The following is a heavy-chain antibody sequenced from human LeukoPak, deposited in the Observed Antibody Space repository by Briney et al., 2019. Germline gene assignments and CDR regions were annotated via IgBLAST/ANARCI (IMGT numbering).Heavy chain of an antibody. CDR2: ISAYNGNT. Sequence: GASVKVSYKASGYTFTSYGISWVRQAPGQGLEWMGWISAYNGNTNYAQKLQGRVTMTTDTSTSTAYMELRSLRSDDTAVYYCARVPEGLGVLLMNFDYWGQGTLVTVSS. V-gene: IGHV1-18*01. CDR3: ARVPEGLGVLLMNFDY. J-gene: IGHJ4*02. CDR1: GYTFTSYG. D-gene: IGHD3-16*01.